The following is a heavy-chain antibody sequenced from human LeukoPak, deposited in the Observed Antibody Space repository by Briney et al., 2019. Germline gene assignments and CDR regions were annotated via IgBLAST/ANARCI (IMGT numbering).Heavy chain of an antibody. D-gene: IGHD2/OR15-2a*01. CDR3: AREEYSGFDY. V-gene: IGHV1-58*02. CDR1: GFTFTRSA. CDR2: IVVGSGNT. Sequence: ASVKVSCKASGFTFTRSAMQWVRQARGQRLEWIGWIVVGSGNTNYAQKFQERVTISSDMSTSTAYMELSSLRSEDTAVYYCAREEYSGFDYWGQGTLVTVSS. J-gene: IGHJ4*02.